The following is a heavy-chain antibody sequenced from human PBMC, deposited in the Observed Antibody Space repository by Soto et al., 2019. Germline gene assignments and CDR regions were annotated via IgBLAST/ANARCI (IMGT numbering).Heavy chain of an antibody. CDR3: AKDRGSIHFEY. V-gene: IGHV3-23*01. CDR2: VSNSGDRT. Sequence: DVLLLESAGGLVQPGGSLRLSCAASGFTFSTYAMSWVRQAPGEGLEWVATVSNSGDRTYYADSVKGRFTISRDNSKNEVYLQMSSLRPEDTAVYYCAKDRGSIHFEYWGQGTLVAVSS. J-gene: IGHJ4*02. D-gene: IGHD3-10*01. CDR1: GFTFSTYA.